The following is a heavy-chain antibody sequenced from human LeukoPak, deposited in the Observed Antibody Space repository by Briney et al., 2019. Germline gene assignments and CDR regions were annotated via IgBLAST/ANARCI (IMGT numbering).Heavy chain of an antibody. CDR1: GLTFSSYG. D-gene: IGHD1-26*01. CDR3: AKSWELRLGDAFDI. Sequence: PGGSLRLSCAASGLTFSSYGMHWVRQAPGKGLEWVAVISYDGSNKYYADSVKGRFTISRDNSKNTLYLQMNSLRAEDTAVYYCAKSWELRLGDAFDIWGQGTMVIVSS. J-gene: IGHJ3*02. CDR2: ISYDGSNK. V-gene: IGHV3-30*18.